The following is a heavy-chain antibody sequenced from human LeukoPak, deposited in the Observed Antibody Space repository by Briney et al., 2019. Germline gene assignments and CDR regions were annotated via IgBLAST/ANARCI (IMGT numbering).Heavy chain of an antibody. J-gene: IGHJ4*02. CDR3: AKDATPGNSVWDYFGR. CDR1: GFTFSSYA. V-gene: IGHV3-23*01. D-gene: IGHD2/OR15-2a*01. CDR2: VGSPGET. Sequence: PGGSLRLSCAASGFTFSSYAMSWVRQAPGKGLEWVASVGSPGETFYADSVRGRFTVSRDNSQDTLYLQMSSLRVEDTAVYYCAKDATPGNSVWDYFGRWGQGTLVTVSS.